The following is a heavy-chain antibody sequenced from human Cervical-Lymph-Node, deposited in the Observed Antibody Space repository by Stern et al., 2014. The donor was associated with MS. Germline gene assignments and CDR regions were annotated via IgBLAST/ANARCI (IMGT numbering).Heavy chain of an antibody. D-gene: IGHD2-8*02. CDR1: GFTFSSHW. CDR3: VRNWWGPDH. J-gene: IGHJ4*02. V-gene: IGHV3-74*02. CDR2: LNYDGSDT. Sequence: EVQLVEPGGGLVQPGGSLRLSCAASGFTFSSHWMHWVRQVPGKGLVWISRLNYDGSDTSYADSVWGRFTISRDNANNTLYLQMSSLRVEDTAIYYCVRNWWGPDHWGQGTLVTVSS.